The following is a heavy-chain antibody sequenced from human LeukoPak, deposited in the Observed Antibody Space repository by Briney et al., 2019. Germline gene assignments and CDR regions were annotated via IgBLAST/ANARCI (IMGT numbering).Heavy chain of an antibody. D-gene: IGHD3-16*01. Sequence: PSETLSLTCDVPGGSFSGYLWSWIRQSPGKGLEWIGEVNYRGSPNYNPSLESRVTISVDTSKNQLSLKLTSVTAADTALYYCSRSGLTGMREYERADYYYYGMDLWGQGTAVTAFS. CDR1: GGSFSGYL. J-gene: IGHJ6*02. CDR3: SRSGLTGMREYERADYYYYGMDL. V-gene: IGHV4-34*01. CDR2: VNYRGSP.